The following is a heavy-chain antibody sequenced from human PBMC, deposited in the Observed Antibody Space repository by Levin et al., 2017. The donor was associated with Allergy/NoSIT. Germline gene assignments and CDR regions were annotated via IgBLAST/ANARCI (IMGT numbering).Heavy chain of an antibody. D-gene: IGHD5-24*01. Sequence: GGSLRLSCAVSGFTLSSYAMSWVRQAPGKGLEWVSAIGGSGATTYYADSVKGRFTISRDNSKNTLYLQMNSLRAEDTDVYYCAKDHPYHSEIHGYFDTWGQGTLVTVSS. CDR1: GFTLSSYA. CDR3: AKDHPYHSEIHGYFDT. CDR2: IGGSGATT. V-gene: IGHV3-23*01. J-gene: IGHJ4*02.